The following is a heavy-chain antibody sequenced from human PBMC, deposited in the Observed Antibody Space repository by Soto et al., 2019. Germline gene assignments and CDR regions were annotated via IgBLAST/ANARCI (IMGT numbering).Heavy chain of an antibody. Sequence: GGSLILSCAASGFTFSNAWMNWVRQAPGKGLEWVGRIKSKTDGGTTDYAAPVKGRFTISRDDSKNTLYLQMNSLKTEDTAVYCCTTGLPMVRGYGMDVWGQGTTVTVSS. D-gene: IGHD3-10*01. CDR2: IKSKTDGGTT. V-gene: IGHV3-15*07. CDR3: TTGLPMVRGYGMDV. J-gene: IGHJ6*02. CDR1: GFTFSNAW.